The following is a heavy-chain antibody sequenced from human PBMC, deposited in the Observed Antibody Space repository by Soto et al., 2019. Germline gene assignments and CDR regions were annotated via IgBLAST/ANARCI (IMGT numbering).Heavy chain of an antibody. D-gene: IGHD5-12*01. Sequence: PSQTLSLTCAISGDSVSSNTASWNWIRQSPSRGLGWLGRTYFRSKWYNDYAVSVKSRIIINPDTSNNQFSLKLNSVTPEDTAVYFCAKGDNLGPKTGYAFDPWGQGIMVTVSS. CDR3: AKGDNLGPKTGYAFDP. J-gene: IGHJ5*02. CDR2: TYFRSKWYN. V-gene: IGHV6-1*01. CDR1: GDSVSSNTAS.